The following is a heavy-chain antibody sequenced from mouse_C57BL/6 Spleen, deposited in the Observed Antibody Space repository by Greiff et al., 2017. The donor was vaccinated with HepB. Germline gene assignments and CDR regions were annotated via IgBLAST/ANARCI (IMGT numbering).Heavy chain of an antibody. CDR2: ISNGGGST. V-gene: IGHV5-12*01. CDR1: GFTFSDYY. J-gene: IGHJ2*01. D-gene: IGHD2-10*01. Sequence: EVQLVESGGGLVQPGGSLKLSCAASGFTFSDYYMYWVRQTPEKRLEWVAYISNGGGSTYYPDTVKGRFTISRDNAKNTLYLQMSRLKSEDTAMYYCARQPYYGNYGFDYWGQGTTLTVSS. CDR3: ARQPYYGNYGFDY.